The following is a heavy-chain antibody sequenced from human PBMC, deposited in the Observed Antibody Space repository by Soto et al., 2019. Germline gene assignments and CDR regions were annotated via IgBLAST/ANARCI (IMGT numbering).Heavy chain of an antibody. Sequence: QVRLEQWGAGLLKPSETLSLTCAIYGASLGGFHWTWLRQAPGKGLEWIGELIHGGSTNYNPSLNGPVSFSLDTSNNQFSLHLLSVTAADTAVYYCARSPLGYDYVRQTWREVGDSFDIWGRGTLVTVSS. CDR1: GASLGGFH. V-gene: IGHV4-34*12. CDR2: LIHGGST. D-gene: IGHD3-16*01. J-gene: IGHJ3*02. CDR3: ARSPLGYDYVRQTWREVGDSFDI.